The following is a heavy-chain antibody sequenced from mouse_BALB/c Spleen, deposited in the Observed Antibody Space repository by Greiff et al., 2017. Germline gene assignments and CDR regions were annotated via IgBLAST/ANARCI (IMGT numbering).Heavy chain of an antibody. J-gene: IGHJ3*01. V-gene: IGHV5-6*01. CDR3: ARHGGTGFAD. D-gene: IGHD3-3*01. CDR1: GFTFSSYG. Sequence: EVKLMESGGDLVKPGGSLKLSCAASGFTFSSYGMSWVRQTPDKRLEWVATISSGGSYTYYPDSVKGRFTISRDNAKNTLYLQMSSLKSEDTAMYYCARHGGTGFADWGQGTLVTVSA. CDR2: ISSGGSYT.